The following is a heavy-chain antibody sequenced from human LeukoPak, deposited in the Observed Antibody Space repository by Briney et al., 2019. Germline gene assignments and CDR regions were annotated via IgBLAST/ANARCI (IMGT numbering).Heavy chain of an antibody. J-gene: IGHJ4*02. CDR2: IYYSGST. CDR1: GGSINSNNYY. CDR3: ARVTGSITYIDF. D-gene: IGHD1-14*01. V-gene: IGHV4-39*07. Sequence: SETLSLTCTVSGGSINSNNYYWGWIRQPPGKGLEWIGSIYYSGSTYYNPSLKSRVTISVDTSKNQFSLELSSVTAADTAMYYCARVTGSITYIDFWGQGILVTVSS.